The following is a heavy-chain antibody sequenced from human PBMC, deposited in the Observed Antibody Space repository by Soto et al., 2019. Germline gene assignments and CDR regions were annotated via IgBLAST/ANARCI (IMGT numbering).Heavy chain of an antibody. J-gene: IGHJ4*02. D-gene: IGHD3-22*01. CDR1: GGSIRSSSYY. V-gene: IGHV4-39*01. CDR3: ARFYYYDSSGGGRPYYFDY. Sequence: SETLSLTCTVSGGSIRSSSYYWGWIRQPPGKGLEWIGSIYYSGSTYYNPSLKSRVTISVDTSKNQFSLKLSSVTAADTAVYYCARFYYYDSSGGGRPYYFDYWGQGTLVTVSS. CDR2: IYYSGST.